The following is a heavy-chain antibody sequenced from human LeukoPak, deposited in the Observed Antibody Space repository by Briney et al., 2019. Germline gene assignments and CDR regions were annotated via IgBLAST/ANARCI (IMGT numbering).Heavy chain of an antibody. CDR1: GYTFTSYG. Sequence: ASVKVSCKASGYTFTSYGIGWVRQAPGQGLEWMGWISAYNGNTNYAQKLQGRVTMTTDTSTSTAYMELRSLRSDDTAVYYCARVRMYSSSWYNWFDPWGQGTLVTVS. J-gene: IGHJ5*02. CDR3: ARVRMYSSSWYNWFDP. V-gene: IGHV1-18*01. CDR2: ISAYNGNT. D-gene: IGHD6-13*01.